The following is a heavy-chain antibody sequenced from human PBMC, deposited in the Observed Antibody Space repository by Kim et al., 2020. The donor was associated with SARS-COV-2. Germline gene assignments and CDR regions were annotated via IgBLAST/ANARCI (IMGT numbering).Heavy chain of an antibody. Sequence: GGSLRLSCAASGFTVSSNYMSWVRQAPGKGLEWVSVIYSVGSTYYADSVKGRFTISRDNSKNTLYLQMNSLRAEDTAVYYCAPHLGDSSGYYANYGMDVWGQGTTVTVSS. D-gene: IGHD3-22*01. J-gene: IGHJ6*02. CDR1: GFTVSSNY. V-gene: IGHV3-53*01. CDR2: IYSVGST. CDR3: APHLGDSSGYYANYGMDV.